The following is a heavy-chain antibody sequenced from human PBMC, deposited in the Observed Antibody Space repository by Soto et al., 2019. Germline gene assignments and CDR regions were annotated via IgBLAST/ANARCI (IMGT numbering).Heavy chain of an antibody. J-gene: IGHJ4*02. CDR2: ISGSGGST. V-gene: IGHV3-23*04. Sequence: EVQLVESGGGLVLPGGSLRLSCAASGFSFITYSMNWVRQAPGKGLEWVSAISGSGGSTYYADSVKGQFTISRDNSKNTLYLQMNSLRAEDTAVYYCAKGLYSGSYFDYWGQGTLVTVSS. D-gene: IGHD1-26*01. CDR1: GFSFITYS. CDR3: AKGLYSGSYFDY.